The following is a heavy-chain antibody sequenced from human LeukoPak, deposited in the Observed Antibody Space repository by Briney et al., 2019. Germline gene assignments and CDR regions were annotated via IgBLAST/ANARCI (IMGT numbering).Heavy chain of an antibody. Sequence: GGSLRLSCAASGFTFSSYSMNWVRQAPGKGLEWVSSISSSSYIYYADSVKGRFTISRDNAKNSLYLQMNSLRAEDTAVYYCARDRVETYYYDSSGYTFDYWGQGILVTVSS. D-gene: IGHD3-22*01. J-gene: IGHJ4*02. CDR3: ARDRVETYYYDSSGYTFDY. V-gene: IGHV3-21*01. CDR1: GFTFSSYS. CDR2: ISSSSYI.